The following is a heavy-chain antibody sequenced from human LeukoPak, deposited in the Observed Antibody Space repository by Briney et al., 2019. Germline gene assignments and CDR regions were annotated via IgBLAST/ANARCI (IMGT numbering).Heavy chain of an antibody. CDR1: GFTFSEYY. Sequence: PGGSLRLSCAASGFTFSEYYISWIRRAPGKGLEWVSGISSSGDIVSYADSVKGRFTISRDNAKDSLYLQMNSLRAEDTAVYYCARETVAGTFDYWSQGTLVTVSS. CDR3: ARETVAGTFDY. V-gene: IGHV3-11*01. J-gene: IGHJ4*02. D-gene: IGHD6-19*01. CDR2: ISSSGDIV.